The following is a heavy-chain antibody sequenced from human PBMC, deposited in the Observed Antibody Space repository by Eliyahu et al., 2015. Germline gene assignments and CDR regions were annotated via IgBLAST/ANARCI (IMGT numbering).Heavy chain of an antibody. J-gene: IGHJ2*01. CDR2: IYPGDSDT. CDR1: GYSFTSYW. V-gene: IGHV5-51*03. CDR3: ARGPAAGHAPKGSNYWYFDL. Sequence: EVQLVQSGAEVKKPGESLKISCKGSGYSFTSYWXGWVRQMPGKGLEWMGIIYPGDSDTRYSPSFQGQVTISADKSISTAYLQWSSLKASDTAMYYCARGPAAGHAPKGSNYWYFDLWGRGTLVTVSS. D-gene: IGHD6-13*01.